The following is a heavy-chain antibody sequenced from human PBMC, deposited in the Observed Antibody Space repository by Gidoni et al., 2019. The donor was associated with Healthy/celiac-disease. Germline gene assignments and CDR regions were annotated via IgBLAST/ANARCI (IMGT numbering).Heavy chain of an antibody. CDR3: ARGCNWDFYY. V-gene: IGHV4-39*01. J-gene: IGHJ4*02. CDR2: IKYSGST. CDR1: GGSISSSSYY. D-gene: IGHD1-1*01. Sequence: QLQPQESGPGLGQPSETLSLTCTVSGGSISSSSYYWGWIRQPPGKGLEWIGSIKYSGSTYYNPSLKSRVTISVDTSKNQFSLKLSSVTAADTAVYYCARGCNWDFYYWGQGTLVTVSS.